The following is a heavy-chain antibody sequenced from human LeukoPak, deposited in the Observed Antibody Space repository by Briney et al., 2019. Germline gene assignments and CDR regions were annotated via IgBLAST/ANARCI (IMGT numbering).Heavy chain of an antibody. CDR2: IKQDGSEK. Sequence: GGSLRLSGAASGFTFSSYWMSWVRQAPGKGLEWVANIKQDGSEKYYVDSVKGRFTISRDNAKNSLYLQMNSLRAEDTAVYYCARVLVNWNYGDFDYWGQGALVTVSS. CDR1: GFTFSSYW. J-gene: IGHJ4*02. CDR3: ARVLVNWNYGDFDY. D-gene: IGHD1-7*01. V-gene: IGHV3-7*01.